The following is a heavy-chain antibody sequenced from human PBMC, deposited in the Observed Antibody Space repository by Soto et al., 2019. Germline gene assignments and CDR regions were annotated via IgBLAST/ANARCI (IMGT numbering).Heavy chain of an antibody. CDR1: GFSFSNHW. CDR2: IKQDGSET. D-gene: IGHD2-21*02. V-gene: IGHV3-7*01. Sequence: DVQLVESGGGLVQPGGSLRLSCTASGFSFSNHWMYWVRRPPGKGLEWVAYIKQDGSETHYVDSVEGRCTLSRDKAKNSLDLQMDSLTDEDTAVYYCVKISWTADGVSWGQGSLVTVSS. CDR3: VKISWTADGVS. J-gene: IGHJ5*02.